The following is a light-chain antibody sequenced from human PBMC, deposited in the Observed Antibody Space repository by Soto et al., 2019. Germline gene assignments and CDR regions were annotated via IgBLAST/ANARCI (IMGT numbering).Light chain of an antibody. V-gene: IGKV1-5*03. Sequence: DIQMTQFPSTLAASVGDRVTITCRASQNINRWLAWYQQRPGKAPDLLIHKASTLEVGVPSRFSGSASGTEFTLTISSLQPDDFAVYFCRQYNVYPLSFGGGTKVEIK. CDR1: QNINRW. CDR3: RQYNVYPLS. J-gene: IGKJ4*01. CDR2: KAS.